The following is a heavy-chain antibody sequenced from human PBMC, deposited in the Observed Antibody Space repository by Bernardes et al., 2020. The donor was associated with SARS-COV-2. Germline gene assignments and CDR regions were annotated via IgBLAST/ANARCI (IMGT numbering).Heavy chain of an antibody. Sequence: SVKVSCMASGGTFSSYAISWVRQAPGQGLEWMGRIIPIFGTANYAQKFQGRVTITADESTSTAYMELSSLRSEDTAVYYCARVGYSSSFYYYYGMDVWGQGTTVTVSS. D-gene: IGHD6-13*01. V-gene: IGHV1-69*13. CDR1: GGTFSSYA. J-gene: IGHJ6*02. CDR2: IIPIFGTA. CDR3: ARVGYSSSFYYYYGMDV.